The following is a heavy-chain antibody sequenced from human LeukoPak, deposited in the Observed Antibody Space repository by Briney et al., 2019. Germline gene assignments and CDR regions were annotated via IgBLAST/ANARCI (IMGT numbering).Heavy chain of an antibody. CDR1: GFTFSTYW. CDR3: ARDAVVNYYGSGSPYDY. V-gene: IGHV3-7*01. D-gene: IGHD3-10*01. CDR2: IKQTGGEK. Sequence: GGSLRLSCAASGFTFSTYWMTWVRQAPGKGLEWVANIKQTGGEKYYVDSVKGRFTISRDNAKNSLYLQMNSLRVEDTAVYYCARDAVVNYYGSGSPYDYWGQGMLVIVSS. J-gene: IGHJ4*02.